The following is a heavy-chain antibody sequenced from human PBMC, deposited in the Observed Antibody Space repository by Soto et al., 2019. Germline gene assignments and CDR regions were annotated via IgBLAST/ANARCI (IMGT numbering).Heavy chain of an antibody. V-gene: IGHV1-18*01. CDR1: GYTFTSYG. J-gene: IGHJ4*02. CDR2: ISAHNGNT. D-gene: IGHD1-1*01. Sequence: QVHLVQSGAEVKKPGASVKVSCKASGYTFTSYGITWVRQAPGQGLEWMGWISAHNGNTDYAQKLQGRVIVTRDTSTSTAYMELTGLSSHDTAVYYCVRGRYGDYWGQGALVTVSS. CDR3: VRGRYGDY.